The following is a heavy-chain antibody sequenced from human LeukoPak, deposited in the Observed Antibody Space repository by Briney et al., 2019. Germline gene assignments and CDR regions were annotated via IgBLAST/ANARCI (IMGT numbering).Heavy chain of an antibody. Sequence: GGSLRLSCAASGFTFSSYAMHWVRQAPGKGLEWVAVISYDGSNKYYADSVKGRFTISRDNSKNTLYLQMNSLRAEDTAVYYCARDHDYDILTGYYYFDYWGQGTLVTVSS. CDR3: ARDHDYDILTGYYYFDY. CDR1: GFTFSSYA. CDR2: ISYDGSNK. D-gene: IGHD3-9*01. J-gene: IGHJ4*02. V-gene: IGHV3-30-3*01.